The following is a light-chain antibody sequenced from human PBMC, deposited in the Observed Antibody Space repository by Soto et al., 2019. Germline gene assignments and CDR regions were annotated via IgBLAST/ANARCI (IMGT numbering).Light chain of an antibody. CDR2: EVT. V-gene: IGLV2-14*01. J-gene: IGLJ1*01. Sequence: SVRTHPASVSGSPGQSITISCTGTSGDIGSYNRVSWYQQHPGKAPKLIIYEVTDRPSGVSNRFSGSKSGNTASLTISGLQAEDEAEYYCSSYTNINTRACVFGTGTKVTVL. CDR1: SGDIGSYNR. CDR3: SSYTNINTRACV.